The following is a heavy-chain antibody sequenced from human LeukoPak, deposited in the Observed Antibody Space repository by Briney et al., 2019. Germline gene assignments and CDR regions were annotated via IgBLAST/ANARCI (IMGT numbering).Heavy chain of an antibody. CDR3: AKMYKTFYMDV. V-gene: IGHV4-4*09. D-gene: IGHD1-1*01. CDR2: MYITGGT. J-gene: IGHJ6*03. Sequence: SETLSLTCNVSGVSTGSYYWNWIRQPPGKGLEWIGYMYITGGTNYNPSLRGRVTIYVDTANNQVSLKLSSVTAADTAVYYCAKMYKTFYMDVWGKGTTVTVS. CDR1: GVSTGSYY.